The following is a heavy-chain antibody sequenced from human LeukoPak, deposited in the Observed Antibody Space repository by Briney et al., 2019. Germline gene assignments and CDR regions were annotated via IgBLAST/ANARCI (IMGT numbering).Heavy chain of an antibody. Sequence: ASVKVSCKAYGGTFSSSSFNWVRQAPGQGLEWMGGIIPLFGRTNNAHKFQGRLTITADESTSTVFMELSSLRSEDTAVYYCARLPPYSSSWYFDYWGQGTLVTVSS. V-gene: IGHV1-69*13. CDR3: ARLPPYSSSWYFDY. J-gene: IGHJ4*02. CDR2: IIPLFGRT. D-gene: IGHD6-13*01. CDR1: GGTFSSSS.